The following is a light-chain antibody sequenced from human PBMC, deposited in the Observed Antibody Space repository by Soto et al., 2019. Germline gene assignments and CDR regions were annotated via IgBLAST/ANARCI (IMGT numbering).Light chain of an antibody. Sequence: DIQMTQSPSSLSASVGDRVTVTCRASQSISSNLSWYQQKPGKAPKLLIYVASSLQSGVPPRFSGSGSGTDFTLTISSQQPDYFATYYCLQTYSTWTFGQGTKVEIK. CDR3: LQTYSTWT. CDR2: VAS. CDR1: QSISSN. J-gene: IGKJ1*01. V-gene: IGKV1-39*01.